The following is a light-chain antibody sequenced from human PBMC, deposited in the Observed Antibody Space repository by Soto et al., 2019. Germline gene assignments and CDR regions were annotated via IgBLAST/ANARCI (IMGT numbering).Light chain of an antibody. J-gene: IGKJ1*01. V-gene: IGKV3-20*01. CDR1: QSGSSSY. Sequence: EIVLTQSPGTLSLSPGERATLSCRASQSGSSSYLAWYQQKPGQAPRPLIYGASSRAIGIPDRFSGSGSGTDFTLSISRLEPEDFAGYYCQQYGSSPWTFGQGTKVEI. CDR2: GAS. CDR3: QQYGSSPWT.